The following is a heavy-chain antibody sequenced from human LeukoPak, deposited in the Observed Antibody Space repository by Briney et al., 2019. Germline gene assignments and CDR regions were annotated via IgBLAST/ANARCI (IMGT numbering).Heavy chain of an antibody. CDR2: MNTNGGTT. CDR1: GYTFTTYD. J-gene: IGHJ4*02. Sequence: ASVKVSCKASGYTFTTYDINWVRQATGQEVEWMGWMNTNGGTTGYGQKFQGRVTMNRNNFISTAYMELNSLRSDGTAVYYCARGVENWSFDFWGQGALVTVSS. D-gene: IGHD1-1*01. V-gene: IGHV1-8*01. CDR3: ARGVENWSFDF.